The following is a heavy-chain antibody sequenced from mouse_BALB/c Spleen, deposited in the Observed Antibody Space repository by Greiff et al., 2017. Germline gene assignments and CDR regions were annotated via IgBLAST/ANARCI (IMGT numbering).Heavy chain of an antibody. V-gene: IGHV5-9-4*01. Sequence: EVQLVESGGGLVKPGGSLKLSCAASGFTFSSYAMSWVRQSPEKRLEWVAEISSGGSYTYYPDTVTGRFTISRDNAKNTLYLEMSSLRSEDTAMYYCARDRDYDVAYWGQGTLVTVSA. CDR3: ARDRDYDVAY. J-gene: IGHJ3*01. CDR2: ISSGGSYT. D-gene: IGHD2-4*01. CDR1: GFTFSSYA.